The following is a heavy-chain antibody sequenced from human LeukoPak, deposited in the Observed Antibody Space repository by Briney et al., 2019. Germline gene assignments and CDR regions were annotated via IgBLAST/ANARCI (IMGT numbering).Heavy chain of an antibody. CDR3: AKPVAGTGYFDY. CDR2: ISGSGGST. D-gene: IGHD6-19*01. Sequence: GGSLRLSCAVSGFTFSSYAMSWVRQARGKGLGWVSTISGSGGSTYYADSVKGRFTISRDNSKNTLYLQMNSLRAEDTAVYYCAKPVAGTGYFDYWGQGTLVTVSS. J-gene: IGHJ4*02. CDR1: GFTFSSYA. V-gene: IGHV3-23*01.